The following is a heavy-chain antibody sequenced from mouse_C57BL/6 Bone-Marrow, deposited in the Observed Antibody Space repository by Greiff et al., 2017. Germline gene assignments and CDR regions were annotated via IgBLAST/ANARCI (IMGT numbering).Heavy chain of an antibody. CDR1: GFTFSDYG. V-gene: IGHV5-17*01. J-gene: IGHJ2*01. CDR3: ARGGYGTTVVADY. D-gene: IGHD1-1*01. CDR2: ISSGSSTI. Sequence: EVQLQQSGGGLVKPGGSLKLSCAASGFTFSDYGMHWVRQAPEKGLEWVAYISSGSSTIYYADTVKGRFTISRDNAKNTLFLQMTSLRSEDTAMYYCARGGYGTTVVADYWGQGTTLTVSS.